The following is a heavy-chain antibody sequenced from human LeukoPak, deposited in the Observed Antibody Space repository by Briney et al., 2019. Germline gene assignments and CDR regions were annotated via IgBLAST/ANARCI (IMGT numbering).Heavy chain of an antibody. CDR2: IKQDGSEK. V-gene: IGHV3-7*03. J-gene: IGHJ6*04. Sequence: GGSLRLSYAASGFTFSSYWMSWVRQAPGKGLEWVANIKQDGSEKYYVDSVKGRFTISRDNAKNSLYLQTNSLRAEDTAVYYCARDGTMVRGVYYGMDVWGKGTTVTVSS. CDR3: ARDGTMVRGVYYGMDV. D-gene: IGHD3-10*01. CDR1: GFTFSSYW.